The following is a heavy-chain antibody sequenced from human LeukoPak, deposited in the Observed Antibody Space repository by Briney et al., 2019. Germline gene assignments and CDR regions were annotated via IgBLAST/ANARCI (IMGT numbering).Heavy chain of an antibody. D-gene: IGHD1-1*01. CDR2: IHHSGSH. Sequence: PSETQSLTCSLSIDSVSSGNEYCNWVRRHPGEELEWIGYIHHSGSHNYNPSLNSRVTISLDTSKNHFSLRLTSVTAADTAVYFCAKGPREGTEYNYFDPWGQGTLVTVSS. CDR1: IDSVSSGNEY. J-gene: IGHJ5*02. V-gene: IGHV4-61*03. CDR3: AKGPREGTEYNYFDP.